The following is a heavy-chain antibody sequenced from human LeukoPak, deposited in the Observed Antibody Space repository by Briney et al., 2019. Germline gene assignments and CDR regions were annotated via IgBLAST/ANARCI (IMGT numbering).Heavy chain of an antibody. J-gene: IGHJ4*02. V-gene: IGHV3-30-3*01. Sequence: GGSLRLSCAASGFTFSSYAMHWVRHSPGKGLEWLALISPDGTKDYYPDSVKGRFTISRDNSKNTLYLQMNGLGAADTAVYYCASFGGWGQGTLVTVSS. CDR3: ASFGG. D-gene: IGHD3-10*01. CDR1: GFTFSSYA. CDR2: ISPDGTKD.